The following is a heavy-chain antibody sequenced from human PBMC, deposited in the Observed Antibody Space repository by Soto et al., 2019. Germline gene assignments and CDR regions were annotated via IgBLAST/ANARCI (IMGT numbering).Heavy chain of an antibody. Sequence: ASVKVSCKASGYTFTSYAMHWVRQAPGQRLEWMGWINAGNGNTKYSQKFQGRVTITRDTSASTAYMELSSLRSEDTAVYYCARVCRVVVVPDAMCHWGQGTQVTVSS. CDR2: INAGNGNT. CDR3: ARVCRVVVVPDAMCH. CDR1: GYTFTSYA. D-gene: IGHD2-2*01. V-gene: IGHV1-3*01. J-gene: IGHJ4*02.